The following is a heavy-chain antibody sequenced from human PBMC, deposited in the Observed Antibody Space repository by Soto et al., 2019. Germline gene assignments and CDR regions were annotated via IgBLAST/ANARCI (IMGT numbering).Heavy chain of an antibody. CDR2: TYYRSKWYI. V-gene: IGHV6-1*01. Sequence: QVQLQQSGPGLVKPSQTLSLTCAISGDSVSGDSPPWNWIRQSPSRGLEWLGRTYYRSKWYIDYAESVKSRITINPDTSKNQLSLQLNSVTPEDTAVYYCAGGWLRANGMDVWGQGTTVTVSS. D-gene: IGHD5-12*01. CDR3: AGGWLRANGMDV. CDR1: GDSVSGDSPP. J-gene: IGHJ6*02.